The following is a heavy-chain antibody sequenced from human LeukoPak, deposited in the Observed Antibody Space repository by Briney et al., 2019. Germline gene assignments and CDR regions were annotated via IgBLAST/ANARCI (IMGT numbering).Heavy chain of an antibody. V-gene: IGHV3-23*01. D-gene: IGHD5-12*01. CDR3: AKEEWLRRDYYGMDV. Sequence: GGSLRLSCAASGFTFSSYAMSWVRQAPEKGLEWVSTLSGNGGTTYYADSVKGRFTISRDNSKNTLYLQMNSLRAEDTAVYYCAKEEWLRRDYYGMDVWGQGTTVSVPS. CDR2: LSGNGGTT. J-gene: IGHJ6*02. CDR1: GFTFSSYA.